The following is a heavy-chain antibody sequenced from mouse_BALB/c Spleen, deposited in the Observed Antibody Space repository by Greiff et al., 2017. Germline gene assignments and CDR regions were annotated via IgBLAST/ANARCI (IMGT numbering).Heavy chain of an antibody. J-gene: IGHJ3*01. CDR1: GFAFSSYD. V-gene: IGHV5-12-1*01. CDR2: ISSGGGST. D-gene: IGHD2-14*01. CDR3: ATYRYDDWFAY. Sequence: DVQLVESGGGLVKPGGSLKLSCAASGFAFSSYDMSWVRQTPEKRLEWVAYISSGGGSTYYPDTVKGRFTISRDNAKNTLYLQMSSLKSEDTAMYYCATYRYDDWFAYWGQGTLVTVSA.